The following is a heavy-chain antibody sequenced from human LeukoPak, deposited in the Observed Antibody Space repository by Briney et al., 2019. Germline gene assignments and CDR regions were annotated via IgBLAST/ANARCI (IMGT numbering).Heavy chain of an antibody. V-gene: IGHV3-7*01. D-gene: IGHD6-13*01. CDR2: VNKVGNEK. Sequence: QPGGSLRLSSAASGXILSRYCMSWVRQAPGKGLEYVANVNKVGNEKYYVDSVKGRFTISKDNAKNSLYLQMNSLRAEDTAVYYCAIDNSAEKGQQLANWGQGALVTVSS. J-gene: IGHJ4*02. CDR1: GXILSRYC. CDR3: AIDNSAEKGQQLAN.